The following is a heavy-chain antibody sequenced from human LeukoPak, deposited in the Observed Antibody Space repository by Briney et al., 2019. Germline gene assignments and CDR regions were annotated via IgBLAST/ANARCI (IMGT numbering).Heavy chain of an antibody. D-gene: IGHD4-11*01. CDR2: IYTSGRT. CDR3: SRHVTRSYYMDV. V-gene: IGHV4-4*07. J-gene: IGHJ6*03. Sequence: SETLSLTCTVSGGSISSYYWSWIRQPAGKGLEWIGRIYTSGRTNYNPSLKSRVTMSLDTSNNQFSLKLSSVTAADTAVYYCSRHVTRSYYMDVWGKGTTVTVSS. CDR1: GGSISSYY.